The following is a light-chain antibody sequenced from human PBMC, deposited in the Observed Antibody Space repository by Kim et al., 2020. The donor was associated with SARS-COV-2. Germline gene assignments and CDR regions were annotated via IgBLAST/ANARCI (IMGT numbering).Light chain of an antibody. CDR2: AYD. Sequence: QSAVTQPPSASATPGQRVTISCSGSSSNIGKNTVNWFQQFPGTAPKLLISAYDQRPSGIPDRFSGSKSGTSASLVISGLQSEDEADYYCAVWDDILSSPVFGGGTQLTVL. V-gene: IGLV1-44*01. CDR3: AVWDDILSSPV. CDR1: SSNIGKNT. J-gene: IGLJ3*02.